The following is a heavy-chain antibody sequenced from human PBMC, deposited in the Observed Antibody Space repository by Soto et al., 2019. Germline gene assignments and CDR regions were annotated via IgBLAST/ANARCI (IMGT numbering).Heavy chain of an antibody. Sequence: QVRLHESGPGLVKPSETLSLTCTVSTDSFNDYYWSWIRQPPGKGLEWIGSIYHTGNTNYNPSLDSRVSIPVDTSKIPFALSLSYVTAADTAVYYCARDVEIHDAFDIWGQGELVTVSS. D-gene: IGHD5-18*01. CDR2: IYHTGNT. CDR1: TDSFNDYY. CDR3: ARDVEIHDAFDI. J-gene: IGHJ3*02. V-gene: IGHV4-59*13.